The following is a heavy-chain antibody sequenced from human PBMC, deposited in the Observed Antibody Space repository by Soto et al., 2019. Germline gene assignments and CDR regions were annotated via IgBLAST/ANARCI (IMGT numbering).Heavy chain of an antibody. CDR3: AKIRSAGEPDH. J-gene: IGHJ4*02. V-gene: IGHV3-7*01. Sequence: QPGGSLRLSCAASGFTFSSYWMSWVRQAPGKGLEWVANIKQDGSEKHYVDSVKGRFTISRDNAKNSLFLQMNSLRAEDTAVYYCAKIRSAGEPDHWGQGTLVTVSS. CDR1: GFTFSSYW. CDR2: IKQDGSEK.